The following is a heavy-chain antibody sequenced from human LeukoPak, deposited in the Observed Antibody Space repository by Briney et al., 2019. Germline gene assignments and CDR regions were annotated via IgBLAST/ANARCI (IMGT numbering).Heavy chain of an antibody. V-gene: IGHV4-59*12. CDR3: AASSHSGIYRAH. J-gene: IGHJ4*02. Sequence: PSETLSLTCSLSGGSISSFYLSWIRQPPGKGLEWIGYSSYTADSNYNPSHKSRVTISVDTSKNQFSLRLTTVTAADTAVYYCAASSHSGIYRAHWGQGTLVTVSS. CDR1: GGSISSFY. CDR2: SSYTADS. D-gene: IGHD3-10*01.